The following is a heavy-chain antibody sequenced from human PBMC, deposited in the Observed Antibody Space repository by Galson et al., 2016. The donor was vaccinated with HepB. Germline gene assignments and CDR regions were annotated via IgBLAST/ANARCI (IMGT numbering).Heavy chain of an antibody. CDR1: AYKFTSYW. V-gene: IGHV5-51*03. J-gene: IGHJ3*01. CDR2: IYPSDSET. D-gene: IGHD5-24*01. CDR3: ARGGHNNFDL. Sequence: QSGAEVKKAGQPLRISCDGSAYKFTSYWIAWVRQIPGKGLEWMGIIYPSDSETTYSPSFQGQVTISVDKSLSVAYLQWTRLKASDSAMYYCARGGHNNFDLWGQGTMVFVSS.